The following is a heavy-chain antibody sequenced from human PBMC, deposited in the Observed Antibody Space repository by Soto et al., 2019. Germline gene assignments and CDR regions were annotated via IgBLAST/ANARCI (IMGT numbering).Heavy chain of an antibody. J-gene: IGHJ4*02. V-gene: IGHV3-23*01. CDR1: GFTFSSYA. Sequence: GGSLRLSCAASGFTFSSYAMSWVRQAPGKGLEWVSAISGSGGSTYYADSVKGRFTISRDNSKNTLYLQMNSLRAEDTAVYYRAKVVGAPPTVIFDYWGQGTLVTVSS. CDR2: ISGSGGST. D-gene: IGHD1-26*01. CDR3: AKVVGAPPTVIFDY.